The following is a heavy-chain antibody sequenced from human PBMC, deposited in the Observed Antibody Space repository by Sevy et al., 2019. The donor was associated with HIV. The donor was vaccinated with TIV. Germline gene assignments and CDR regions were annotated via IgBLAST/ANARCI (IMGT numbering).Heavy chain of an antibody. CDR3: ARDRNNYDSSGYPKGMDV. CDR2: ISAYNGNT. Sequence: ASVKVSCKASGYTFTSYGITWVRQAPGQGLEWMGWISAYNGNTNYAQNLQGRVTMTTDTSTSTAYMELRSLRSDDPAVYYCARDRNNYDSSGYPKGMDVWGQGTTVTVSS. J-gene: IGHJ6*02. D-gene: IGHD3-22*01. V-gene: IGHV1-18*01. CDR1: GYTFTSYG.